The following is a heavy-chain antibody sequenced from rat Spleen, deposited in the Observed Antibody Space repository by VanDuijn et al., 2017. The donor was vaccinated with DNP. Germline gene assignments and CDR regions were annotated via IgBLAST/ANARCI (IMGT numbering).Heavy chain of an antibody. J-gene: IGHJ3*01. Sequence: EVQLVESGGGLVQPGRSLKLSCAASGFTFRKSAMAWVRQAPTRGLEWVAALSFDGSSTYYRGSVKGRFTISRDNAKGTLYLQMDSLRSEDTATYYCARLGYYDGSYPNWFAHWGQGTLVTVSS. CDR2: LSFDGSST. V-gene: IGHV5-29*01. CDR1: GFTFRKSA. CDR3: ARLGYYDGSYPNWFAH. D-gene: IGHD1-12*03.